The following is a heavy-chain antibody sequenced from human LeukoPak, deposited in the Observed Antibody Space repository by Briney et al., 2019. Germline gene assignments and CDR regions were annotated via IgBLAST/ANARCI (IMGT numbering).Heavy chain of an antibody. Sequence: GGSLRLSCAASGFTFSSYAMNWVRQAPGKGLEWFSVISGNGGRISYADSVEGRVTISRDNSKKTLYLQMNSLRAEDTAVYYCAKDREGGYCYGGSCSFDYWGQGTLLTVSS. V-gene: IGHV3-23*01. CDR1: GFTFSSYA. J-gene: IGHJ4*02. D-gene: IGHD2-15*01. CDR2: ISGNGGRI. CDR3: AKDREGGYCYGGSCSFDY.